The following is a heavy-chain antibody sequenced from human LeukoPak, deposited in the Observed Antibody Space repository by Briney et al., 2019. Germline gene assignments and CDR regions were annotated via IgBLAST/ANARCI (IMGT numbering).Heavy chain of an antibody. V-gene: IGHV3-7*03. D-gene: IGHD3-3*01. Sequence: GGSLRLSCTAAGFSFNNHWMSWVRQAPGKGLEWVANIKQDGGEKYYVDSVKGRFTISRDNAKNSLYLQMNSLRAEDTAVYYCARVEGKNDFWNDYKYYGMDVWGQGTTISVSS. CDR3: ARVEGKNDFWNDYKYYGMDV. J-gene: IGHJ6*02. CDR1: GFSFNNHW. CDR2: IKQDGGEK.